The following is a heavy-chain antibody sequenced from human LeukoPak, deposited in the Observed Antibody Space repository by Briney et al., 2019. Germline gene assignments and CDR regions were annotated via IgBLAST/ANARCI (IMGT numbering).Heavy chain of an antibody. J-gene: IGHJ4*02. CDR2: INHSGST. Sequence: SETLSLTCAVYGGSFTGYYWSWIRQPPGKGLEWIGEINHSGSTNYNPSLKSRVTISVDTSKNQFSLKLSSVTAADTAVYYCARGVIHDSSAYFDNCWGQGTLVTVSS. CDR3: ARGVIHDSSAYFDNC. V-gene: IGHV4-34*01. D-gene: IGHD3-22*01. CDR1: GGSFTGYY.